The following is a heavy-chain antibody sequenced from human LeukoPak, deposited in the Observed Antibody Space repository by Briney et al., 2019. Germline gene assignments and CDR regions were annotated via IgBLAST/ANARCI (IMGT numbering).Heavy chain of an antibody. CDR3: ATDKAYGDYFDY. CDR2: FDPEDGET. V-gene: IGHV1-24*01. D-gene: IGHD4-17*01. CDR1: GYTLTELS. Sequence: GASVKVSCKVSGYTLTELSMHWVRQAPGKGLEWMGGFDPEDGETIYAQKFQGRVTMTEDTSTDTAYMELSSLRSEDTAVYYCATDKAYGDYFDYWGQGTLVTVSS. J-gene: IGHJ4*02.